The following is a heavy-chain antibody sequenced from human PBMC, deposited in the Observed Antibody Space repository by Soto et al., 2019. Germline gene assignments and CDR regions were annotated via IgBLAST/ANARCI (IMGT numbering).Heavy chain of an antibody. CDR2: INHSGST. Sequence: PSETLSLTCAVYGGSFSGYYWSWIRQPPGKGLEWIGEINHSGSTNYNPSLKSRVTISVDTSKNQFSLKLSSVTAADTAVYYCAIQFYYSSGWYLDYWGQGTLVTVPQ. CDR1: GGSFSGYY. J-gene: IGHJ4*02. V-gene: IGHV4-34*01. D-gene: IGHD6-19*01. CDR3: AIQFYYSSGWYLDY.